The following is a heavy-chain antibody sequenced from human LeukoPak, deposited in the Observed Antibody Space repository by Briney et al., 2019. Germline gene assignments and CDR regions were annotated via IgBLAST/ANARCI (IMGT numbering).Heavy chain of an antibody. D-gene: IGHD3-9*01. V-gene: IGHV4-34*01. J-gene: IGHJ4*02. CDR3: ARGPISIFDY. Sequence: PSETLSLTCAVYGGSFSGYYWSWIRQPPGKGLEWIGEINHSGSTNYNPSLKSRVTISVDTSKNQFSRKLSSVTAADTAVYYCARGPISIFDYWGQGTLVTVSS. CDR1: GGSFSGYY. CDR2: INHSGST.